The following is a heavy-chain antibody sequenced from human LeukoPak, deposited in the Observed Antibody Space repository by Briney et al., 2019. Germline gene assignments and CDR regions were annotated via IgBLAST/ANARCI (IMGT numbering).Heavy chain of an antibody. CDR3: ARRGIAAAGTDGYYYYMDV. Sequence: GESLKISCKGSGYSFTSYWIGWVRQRPGKGLEWMGIIYPGYSDTRYSPSFQGQVTISADKSISTAYLQWSSLKASDTAMYYCARRGIAAAGTDGYYYYMDVWGKGTTVTVSS. CDR1: GYSFTSYW. D-gene: IGHD6-13*01. J-gene: IGHJ6*03. CDR2: IYPGYSDT. V-gene: IGHV5-51*01.